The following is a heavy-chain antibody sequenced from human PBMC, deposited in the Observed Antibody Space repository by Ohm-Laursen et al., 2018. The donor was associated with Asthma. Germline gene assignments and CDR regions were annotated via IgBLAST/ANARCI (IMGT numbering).Heavy chain of an antibody. CDR1: GGSISSGSYY. D-gene: IGHD3-3*01. V-gene: IGHV4-31*03. CDR2: IYYSGST. Sequence: SQTLSLTCSVSGGSISSGSYYWSWIRQHPGKGLEWIGYIYYSGSTYYNPSLKSRVTISVDTSKNQFSLKLSSVTAADTAVYYCASSLRFLEWYHYWGQGTLVTVSS. CDR3: ASSLRFLEWYHY. J-gene: IGHJ4*02.